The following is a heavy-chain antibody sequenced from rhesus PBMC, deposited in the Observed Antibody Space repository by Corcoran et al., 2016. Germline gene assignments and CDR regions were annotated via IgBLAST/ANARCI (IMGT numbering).Heavy chain of an antibody. CDR1: GASISANY. J-gene: IGHJ4*01. V-gene: IGHV4-165*02. CDR2: FGGSSGNT. D-gene: IGHD3-34*01. CDR3: ARSGVTATVY. Sequence: QVQLQESGTGLVKPSETLSLICVVSGASISANYWTWIRPAPGKGQEWIGYFGGSSGNTYDHPSLKSLVTISTDTSKNQFSLELSSVTAADTAVYYCARSGVTATVYWGQGVLVTVSS.